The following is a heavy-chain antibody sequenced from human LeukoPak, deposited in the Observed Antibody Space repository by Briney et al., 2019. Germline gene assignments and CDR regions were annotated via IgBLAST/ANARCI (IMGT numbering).Heavy chain of an antibody. J-gene: IGHJ6*03. CDR3: AREISGTYYNPLGYMDV. Sequence: SETLSLTCTVSGYSISSGYYWGWIRQPPGKGLEWIGSIYHSGSTYYNPSLKSRVTISVDTSKNQFSLNLSSVTAADTAVYYCAREISGTYYNPLGYMDVWGKGTTVTVSS. V-gene: IGHV4-38-2*02. CDR2: IYHSGST. D-gene: IGHD3-10*01. CDR1: GYSISSGYY.